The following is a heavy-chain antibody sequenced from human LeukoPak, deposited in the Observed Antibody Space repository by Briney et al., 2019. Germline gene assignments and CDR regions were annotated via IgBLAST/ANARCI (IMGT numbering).Heavy chain of an antibody. J-gene: IGHJ4*02. Sequence: SEPLSLTCTVSGGSISSSSYYWGWIRQPPGKGLEWIGSIYYSGSTYYNPSLKSRVTISVDTSKNQFSLKLSSVTAADTAVYYCASGPRPFDYWGQGTLVTVSS. V-gene: IGHV4-39*01. CDR1: GGSISSSSYY. CDR3: ASGPRPFDY. CDR2: IYYSGST.